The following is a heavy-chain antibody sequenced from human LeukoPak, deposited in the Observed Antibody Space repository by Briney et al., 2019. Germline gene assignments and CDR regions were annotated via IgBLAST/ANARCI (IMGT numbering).Heavy chain of an antibody. CDR3: VKDSIAYSSILYYFDF. Sequence: GGSLRLSCAASGFTFSSYAMHWVRQAPGKGLEWVAVISYDGSNKYYADSVKGRFTISRDNARNSLYLHMNSLRVEDTALYYCVKDSIAYSSILYYFDFWGQGTLVTVSS. CDR1: GFTFSSYA. V-gene: IGHV3-30-3*01. D-gene: IGHD6-13*01. J-gene: IGHJ4*02. CDR2: ISYDGSNK.